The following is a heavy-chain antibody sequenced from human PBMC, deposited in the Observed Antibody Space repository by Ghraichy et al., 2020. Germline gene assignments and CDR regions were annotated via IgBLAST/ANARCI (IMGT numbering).Heavy chain of an antibody. Sequence: GGSLRLSCAASGFTFSSYAMSWVRQAPGKGLEWVSAISGSGGSTYYADSVKGRFTISRDNSKNTLYLQMNSLRAEDTAVYYCAKWMDLEWVYYYYGMDVWGQGTTVTVSS. J-gene: IGHJ6*02. CDR3: AKWMDLEWVYYYYGMDV. V-gene: IGHV3-23*01. D-gene: IGHD3-3*01. CDR1: GFTFSSYA. CDR2: ISGSGGST.